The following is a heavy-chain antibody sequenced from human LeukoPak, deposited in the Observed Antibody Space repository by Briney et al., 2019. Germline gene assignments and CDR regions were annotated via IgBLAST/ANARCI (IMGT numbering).Heavy chain of an antibody. CDR2: ISYSGST. D-gene: IGHD3-10*01. CDR3: ARDPSGSYTNWFDP. Sequence: SETLSLTCNVSGGSISSYFWSWIRQPPGKGLEWIGCISYSGSTDYNPSLKSRVTISIDTSKNQSSLKLSSVTAVDTAVYYCARDPSGSYTNWFDPWGQGTLVTVTS. V-gene: IGHV4-59*01. CDR1: GGSISSYF. J-gene: IGHJ5*02.